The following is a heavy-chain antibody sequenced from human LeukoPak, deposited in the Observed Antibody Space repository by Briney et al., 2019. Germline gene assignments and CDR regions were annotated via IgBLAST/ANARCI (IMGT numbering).Heavy chain of an antibody. D-gene: IGHD3-3*01. Sequence: ASVKVSCKASGYTFISYGISWVRQAPGQGLECMGWISAYNCNTNYAQKLQGRVTMTTDTSTSTAYMELRSLRSDATAVYYCAGHYDFWSGYYALDYWGQGTLVTVSS. CDR1: GYTFISYG. CDR2: ISAYNCNT. CDR3: AGHYDFWSGYYALDY. V-gene: IGHV1-18*01. J-gene: IGHJ4*02.